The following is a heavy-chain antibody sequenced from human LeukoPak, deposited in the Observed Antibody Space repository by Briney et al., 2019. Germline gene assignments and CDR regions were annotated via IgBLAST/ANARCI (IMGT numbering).Heavy chain of an antibody. V-gene: IGHV3-7*01. CDR1: GFGFSSYW. CDR2: IKQDGSER. Sequence: GGSLRLSCAASGFGFSSYWMSWVRQAPGKGLEWVANIKQDGSERYYVDSVKGRFTISRDNAKNSQFLQMNSLRAEDTAVYYCAIDSWELRGYWGQGALVTVSS. J-gene: IGHJ4*02. D-gene: IGHD1-26*01. CDR3: AIDSWELRGY.